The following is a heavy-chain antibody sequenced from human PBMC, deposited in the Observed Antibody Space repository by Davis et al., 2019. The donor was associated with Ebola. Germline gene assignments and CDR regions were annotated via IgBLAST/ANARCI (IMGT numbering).Heavy chain of an antibody. CDR2: INHSGST. CDR3: ARLAAAEGDYFDY. Sequence: SETLSLTCAVYGGSFSGHYWSWFRQPPGKGLEWIGEINHSGSTNYDPSLKSRVTISVDTSKSQFSLKVSSVTAADTAVYYCARLAAAEGDYFDYWGQGTLVTVSS. J-gene: IGHJ4*02. D-gene: IGHD6-25*01. CDR1: GGSFSGHY. V-gene: IGHV4-34*01.